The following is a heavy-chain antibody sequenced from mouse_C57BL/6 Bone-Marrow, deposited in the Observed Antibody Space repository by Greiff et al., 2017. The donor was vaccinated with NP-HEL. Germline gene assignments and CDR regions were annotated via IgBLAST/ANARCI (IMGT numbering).Heavy chain of an antibody. V-gene: IGHV1-52*01. Sequence: QVQLQQPGAELVRTGASGKLSCKASGYTFTSYWMHWVKQRPIQGLEWIGNIDPSDSETHYIQKFKDKATLTVDKSSSTAYMQLSSLTSEDSAVYYCAIPDGYFSMDYWGQGTSVTVSS. D-gene: IGHD2-3*01. CDR1: GYTFTSYW. J-gene: IGHJ4*01. CDR2: IDPSDSET. CDR3: AIPDGYFSMDY.